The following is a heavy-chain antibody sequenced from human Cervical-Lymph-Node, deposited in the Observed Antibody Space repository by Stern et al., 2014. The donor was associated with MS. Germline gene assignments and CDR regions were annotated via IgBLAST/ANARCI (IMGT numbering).Heavy chain of an antibody. CDR1: GGSISSGDNY. CDR3: ARDGPQVGAGSFDI. V-gene: IGHV4-31*03. Sequence: QLQLQESGPGLVKPSQTLSLTCTVSGGSISSGDNYWNWIRQLPGKGLEXIGYISYSGNTYNTPYLKSRVTISADTSKNQFSLKLSSVTAADTAVYYCARDGPQVGAGSFDIWGRGTMVTVSS. D-gene: IGHD1-26*01. J-gene: IGHJ3*02. CDR2: ISYSGNT.